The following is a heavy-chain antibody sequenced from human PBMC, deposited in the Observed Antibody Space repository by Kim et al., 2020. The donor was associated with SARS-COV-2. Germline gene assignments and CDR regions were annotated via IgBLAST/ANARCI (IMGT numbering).Heavy chain of an antibody. D-gene: IGHD3-3*01. CDR3: ARDGLITIFGVVRPAPFDY. J-gene: IGHJ4*02. CDR2: IYTSGST. CDR1: GGSISSYY. V-gene: IGHV4-4*07. Sequence: SETLSLTCTVSGGSISSYYWSWIRQPAGKGLEWIGRIYTSGSTNYNPSLKSRVTMSVDTSKNQFSLKLSSVTAADTAVYYCARDGLITIFGVVRPAPFDYWGQGTLVTVSS.